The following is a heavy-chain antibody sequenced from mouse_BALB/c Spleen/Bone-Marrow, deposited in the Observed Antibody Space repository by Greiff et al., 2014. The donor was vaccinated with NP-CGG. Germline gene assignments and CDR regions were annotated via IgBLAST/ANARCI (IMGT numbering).Heavy chain of an antibody. CDR1: CYTFPSYF. CDR2: INPSNGGT. CDR3: TRENYGFAY. J-gene: IGHJ3*01. D-gene: IGHD1-1*02. V-gene: IGHV1S81*02. Sequence: QGQLKEAGGELVKPGASVELSCKASCYTFPSYFLYWGEPRPGQGLEWIGEINPSNGGTNFNEKFKSKATLTVDKSSSTAYMQLSSLTSEDSTVYYCTRENYGFAYWGQGTLVTVSA.